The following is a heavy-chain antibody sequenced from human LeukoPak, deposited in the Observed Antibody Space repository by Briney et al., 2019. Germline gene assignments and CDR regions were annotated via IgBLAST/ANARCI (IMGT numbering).Heavy chain of an antibody. CDR1: GFAFSSYA. CDR3: AKVTHSSIAAPYGMDV. CDR2: ISGSGGST. J-gene: IGHJ6*02. V-gene: IGHV3-23*01. D-gene: IGHD6-6*01. Sequence: GGSLRLSCAASGFAFSSYAMNWVRQAPGKGLEWVSGISGSGGSTYYADSVTGRFTISRDNSKNTMSLQMNSLRAEDTAVYYCAKVTHSSIAAPYGMDVWGQGTTVTVSS.